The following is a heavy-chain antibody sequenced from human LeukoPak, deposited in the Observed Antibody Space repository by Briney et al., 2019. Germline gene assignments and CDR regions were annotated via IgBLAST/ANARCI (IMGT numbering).Heavy chain of an antibody. D-gene: IGHD3-22*01. J-gene: IGHJ4*02. Sequence: ASMKVSCKASGYTFTSYYMHWVRQAPGQGLEWMGIINPSGGSTSYAQKFQGRVTMTRDTSTSTVYMELSSLRSEDTAVYYCATTYYYDSRNQGFDYWGQGTLVTVSS. V-gene: IGHV1-46*01. CDR2: INPSGGST. CDR3: ATTYYYDSRNQGFDY. CDR1: GYTFTSYY.